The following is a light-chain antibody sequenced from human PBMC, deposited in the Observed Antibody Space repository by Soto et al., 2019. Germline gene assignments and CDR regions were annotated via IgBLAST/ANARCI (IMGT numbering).Light chain of an antibody. CDR2: DAS. J-gene: IGKJ5*01. V-gene: IGKV1-5*01. Sequence: DIQLTQSPPTLSAAVGDSVTITCRASQKIRNLLAWYQQKPGRAPKPLIFDASTLRTGVPSRFSGSGSGSEFNFTITGLQPDDFATYFCQQYYTYATFGHGTRLEIK. CDR1: QKIRNL. CDR3: QQYYTYAT.